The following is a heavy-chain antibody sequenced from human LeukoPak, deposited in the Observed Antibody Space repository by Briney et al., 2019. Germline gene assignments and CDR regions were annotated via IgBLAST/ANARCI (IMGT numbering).Heavy chain of an antibody. CDR2: ISGSGGST. J-gene: IGHJ4*02. D-gene: IGHD3-3*01. Sequence: PGGSLRLSCAASGFTFSSYAMSWVRQAPGKGREWVSAISGSGGSTYYADSVKGRFTISRDNSKNTLYLQMNSLRAEDTAVYYCAKAPILEWLSGGYFDYWGQGTLVTVSS. CDR3: AKAPILEWLSGGYFDY. V-gene: IGHV3-23*01. CDR1: GFTFSSYA.